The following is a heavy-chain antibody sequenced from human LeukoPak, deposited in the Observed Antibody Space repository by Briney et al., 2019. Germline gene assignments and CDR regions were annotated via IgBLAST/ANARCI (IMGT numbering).Heavy chain of an antibody. CDR2: IYYSGST. Sequence: TSETLSLTCTVSGGSISSGDYYWSWIRQPPGKGLEWIGYIYYSGSTYYNPSLESRVTISVDTSKNQFSLKLSSVTAADTAVYYCASGLTYYYDSSRFDYWGQGTLVTVSS. V-gene: IGHV4-30-4*08. D-gene: IGHD3-22*01. J-gene: IGHJ4*02. CDR1: GGSISSGDYY. CDR3: ASGLTYYYDSSRFDY.